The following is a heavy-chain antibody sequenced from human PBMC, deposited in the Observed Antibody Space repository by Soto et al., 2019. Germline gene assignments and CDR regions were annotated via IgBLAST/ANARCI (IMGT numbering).Heavy chain of an antibody. J-gene: IGHJ6*04. Sequence: QVQLVESGGGVVQPGRSLRLSCAASGFTFSSYGMHWVRQAPCKGLEWVAVIWYDGSNKYYADSVKGRFTISRDNSKNTLYLQMNGLRAEDTAVYYCAREKWRSRENGMDVWGKGNTVTVSS. V-gene: IGHV3-33*01. D-gene: IGHD3-16*01. CDR1: GFTFSSYG. CDR2: IWYDGSNK. CDR3: AREKWRSRENGMDV.